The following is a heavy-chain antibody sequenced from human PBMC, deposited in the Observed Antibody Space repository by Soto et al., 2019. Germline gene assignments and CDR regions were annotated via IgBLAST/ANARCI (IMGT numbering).Heavy chain of an antibody. Sequence: QVQLVQSGAEVKKPGSSVKVPCKASGGTFSSYAISWVRQAPGQGLEWMGGIIPIFGTANYAQKFQGRVTITADESTSTAYMELSSLRSEDTAVYYCASDTQYYYDSSGSYDAFDIWGQGTMVTVSS. CDR2: IIPIFGTA. CDR1: GGTFSSYA. J-gene: IGHJ3*02. V-gene: IGHV1-69*01. D-gene: IGHD3-22*01. CDR3: ASDTQYYYDSSGSYDAFDI.